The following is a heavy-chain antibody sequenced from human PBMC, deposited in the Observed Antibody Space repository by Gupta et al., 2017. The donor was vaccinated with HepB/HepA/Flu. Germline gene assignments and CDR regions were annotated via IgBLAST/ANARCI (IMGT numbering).Heavy chain of an antibody. CDR3: ARDYYDSSGYYKNPNWYFDL. Sequence: QVQLVESGGGVVQPGRSLRLSCAASGFTFSSYAMHWVRQAPGKGLEWVAVISYDGSNKYYADSVKGRFTISRDNSKNTLYLQMNSLRAEDTAVYYCARDYYDSSGYYKNPNWYFDLWGRGTLVTVSS. D-gene: IGHD3-22*01. CDR2: ISYDGSNK. CDR1: GFTFSSYA. V-gene: IGHV3-30-3*01. J-gene: IGHJ2*01.